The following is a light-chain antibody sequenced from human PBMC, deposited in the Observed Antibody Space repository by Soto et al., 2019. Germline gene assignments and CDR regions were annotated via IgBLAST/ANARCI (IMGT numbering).Light chain of an antibody. CDR3: QQYNSYSRT. CDR2: DAS. Sequence: IQIPPYPPAPFLPVCVCITLTRRASQSISSWLDWYQQKPGKAPKLLIYDASSLESGVPSRFSGSGSGTDFTLTISSLQPEDFATYYCQQYNSYSRTFGQGTKVDIK. J-gene: IGKJ1*01. CDR1: QSISSW. V-gene: IGKV1-5*01.